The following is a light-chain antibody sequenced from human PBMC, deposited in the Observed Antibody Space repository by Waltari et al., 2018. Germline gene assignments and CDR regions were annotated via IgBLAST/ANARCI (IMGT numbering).Light chain of an antibody. CDR2: LGS. CDR1: QCLLHTNGYNY. J-gene: IGKJ3*01. CDR3: MQALQTPFT. Sequence: DIVMTQSPPSLPVTPGAPASIPCRPSQCLLHTNGYNYLEWYLQKPGQSPQLLIYLGSNRASGVPDRFSGSGSGTDFTLKISRVEAEDVGVYYCMQALQTPFTFGPGTKVDIK. V-gene: IGKV2-28*01.